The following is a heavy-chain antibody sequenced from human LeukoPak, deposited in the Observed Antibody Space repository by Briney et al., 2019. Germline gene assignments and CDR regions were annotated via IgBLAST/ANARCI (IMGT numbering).Heavy chain of an antibody. D-gene: IGHD2-21*01. CDR3: AKGRGPGGIARHYIDY. V-gene: IGHV3-23*01. CDR2: ISGSSGNT. Sequence: PGGSLRLSCAASRFTFRDYAMNWVRQAPGKGLEWVSSISGSSGNTYYTDSVKGRFTISRDNSKSTLSLQMNSLRAEDTAVYYCAKGRGPGGIARHYIDYWGQGTLVIVSS. CDR1: RFTFRDYA. J-gene: IGHJ4*02.